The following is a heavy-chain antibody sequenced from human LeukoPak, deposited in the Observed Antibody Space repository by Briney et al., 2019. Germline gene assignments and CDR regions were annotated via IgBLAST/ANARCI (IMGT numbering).Heavy chain of an antibody. V-gene: IGHV4-59*08. J-gene: IGHJ4*02. Sequence: SETLSLTCTVSGGSISSYYWSWIRQPPGKGLEWIGYIYYSGSTNYNPPLKSRVTISVDTSKNQFSLKLSSVTAADTAVYYCARLANYYDSSGYFPNFDYWGQGTLVTVSS. CDR2: IYYSGST. CDR1: GGSISSYY. D-gene: IGHD3-22*01. CDR3: ARLANYYDSSGYFPNFDY.